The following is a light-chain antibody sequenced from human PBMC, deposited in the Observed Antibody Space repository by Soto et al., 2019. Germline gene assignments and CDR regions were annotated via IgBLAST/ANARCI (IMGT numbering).Light chain of an antibody. CDR3: QSYDSSLSGWV. J-gene: IGLJ1*01. CDR1: SSNIGAGYD. Sequence: QSALTQPPSVSGAPGRRVTISCTGSSSNIGAGYDVQWYQQLPGTAPKLLIYGNINRPSGVPDRFSGSKSGTSASLAITGLQAEDEADYYCQSYDSSLSGWVFGTGTKVTVL. V-gene: IGLV1-40*01. CDR2: GNI.